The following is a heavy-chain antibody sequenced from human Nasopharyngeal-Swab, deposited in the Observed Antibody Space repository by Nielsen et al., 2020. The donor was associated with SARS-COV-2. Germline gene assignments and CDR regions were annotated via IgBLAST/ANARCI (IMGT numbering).Heavy chain of an antibody. Sequence: WIRQPPGKGLGWIGYTYYSGTTNSIPSLKSRVTISVDTSKNQFSLKLSSVTAANTAVYYCARKSGVLEQQLVRGRWFDPWGQGTLVTVSS. CDR2: TYYSGTT. CDR3: ARKSGVLEQQLVRGRWFDP. V-gene: IGHV4-59*12. J-gene: IGHJ5*02. D-gene: IGHD6-13*01.